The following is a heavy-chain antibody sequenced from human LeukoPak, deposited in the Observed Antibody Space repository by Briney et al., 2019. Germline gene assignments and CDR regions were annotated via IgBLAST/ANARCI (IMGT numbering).Heavy chain of an antibody. CDR1: GFTFNRYW. CDR2: LNSDGSRT. D-gene: IGHD2-21*01. Sequence: GGSLRLSCTASGFTFNRYWMHWVRQAPGKGLVWVSRLNSDGSRTNYADSVQGQFTISRDNAKNTLYLQMNSLTPEDTAVYYCTYDHFDQWGQGTLVTVSS. CDR3: TYDHFDQ. J-gene: IGHJ4*02. V-gene: IGHV3-74*01.